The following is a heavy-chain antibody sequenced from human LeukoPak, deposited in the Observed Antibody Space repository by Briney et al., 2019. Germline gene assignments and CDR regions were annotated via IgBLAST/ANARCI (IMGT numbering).Heavy chain of an antibody. CDR3: VFSSYGPYLYGINI. Sequence: PGGSLRLSCAASGFTFDDYGMNWVRQAPGEGLEWVSGISWDGGSTSYADSVKGRFTISRDNAKNSLYLQMNSLRAEDTAFYHRVFSSYGPYLYGINIWGHGTMVTVSS. D-gene: IGHD2-8*01. V-gene: IGHV3-20*01. CDR1: GFTFDDYG. CDR2: ISWDGGST. J-gene: IGHJ3*02.